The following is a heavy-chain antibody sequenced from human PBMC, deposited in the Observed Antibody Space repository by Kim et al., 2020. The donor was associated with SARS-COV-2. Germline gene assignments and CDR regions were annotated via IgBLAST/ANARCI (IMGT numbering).Heavy chain of an antibody. J-gene: IGHJ4*02. CDR2: IIPIFGTA. Sequence: SVKVSCKASGGTFSSYAISWVRQAPGQGLEWMGGIIPIFGTANYEQKFQGRVTITADESTITAYMELSSLRSEDTAVYYCARERQHLGPFDYWGQGTLV. CDR1: GGTFSSYA. D-gene: IGHD6-13*01. V-gene: IGHV1-69*13. CDR3: ARERQHLGPFDY.